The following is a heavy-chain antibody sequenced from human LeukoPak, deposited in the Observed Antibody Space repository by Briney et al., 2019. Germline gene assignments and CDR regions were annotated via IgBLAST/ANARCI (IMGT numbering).Heavy chain of an antibody. Sequence: ASVKVSCKASGYTFTSYDINWVRQATGQGLEWMGWMNPNSGNTGYAQKIQGRVTMTRNTSISTAYMELSSLRSEDTAVYYCARGRGYCSSTSCYTGDDYWGQGTLVTVSS. CDR1: GYTFTSYD. V-gene: IGHV1-8*01. CDR2: MNPNSGNT. D-gene: IGHD2-2*02. J-gene: IGHJ4*02. CDR3: ARGRGYCSSTSCYTGDDY.